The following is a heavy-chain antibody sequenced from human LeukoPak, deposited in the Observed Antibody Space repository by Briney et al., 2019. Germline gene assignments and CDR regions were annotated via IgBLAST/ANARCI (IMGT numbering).Heavy chain of an antibody. CDR2: ISYDGSNK. Sequence: AGGSLRLSRAASGFTFSSYAMHWVRQAPGKGPEWVAVISYDGSNKYYADSVKGRFTISRDNSKNTLYLQMNSLRAEDTAVYYCAREARGYGDLFFDYWGQGTLVTVSS. J-gene: IGHJ4*02. CDR3: AREARGYGDLFFDY. V-gene: IGHV3-30-3*01. CDR1: GFTFSSYA. D-gene: IGHD4-17*01.